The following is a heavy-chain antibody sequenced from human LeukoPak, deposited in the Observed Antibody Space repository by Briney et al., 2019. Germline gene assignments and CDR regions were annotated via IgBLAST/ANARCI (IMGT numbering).Heavy chain of an antibody. J-gene: IGHJ5*02. D-gene: IGHD4-17*01. V-gene: IGHV1-2*02. CDR2: INPNRGGT. Sequence: ASVKVSCKASGYTFTGYYMHWVRQAPGQGLEWMGLINPNRGGTNYAQKFQGRVTMTKDTPISTAYMELSRKRSDDTAVYYCARDHGDYDGAQPQPDNWFDPWGQGTLVTVSS. CDR3: ARDHGDYDGAQPQPDNWFDP. CDR1: GYTFTGYY.